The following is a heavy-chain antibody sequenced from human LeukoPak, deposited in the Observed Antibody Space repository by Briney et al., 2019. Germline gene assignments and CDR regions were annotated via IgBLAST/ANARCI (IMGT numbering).Heavy chain of an antibody. CDR2: INHSGST. J-gene: IGHJ4*02. CDR1: GGSFSGYY. D-gene: IGHD3-10*01. Sequence: SETLSLTCAVYGGSFSGYYWSWIRQPPGKGLEWIGEINHSGSTNCNPSLKSRVTISVDTSKNQFSLKLSSVTAADTAVYYCAREGNSGVRGVKVDYWGQGTLVTVSS. V-gene: IGHV4-34*01. CDR3: AREGNSGVRGVKVDY.